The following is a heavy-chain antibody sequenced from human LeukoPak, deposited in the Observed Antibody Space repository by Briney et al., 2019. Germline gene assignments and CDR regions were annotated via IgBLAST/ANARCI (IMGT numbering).Heavy chain of an antibody. CDR2: ISCDGSNK. D-gene: IGHD6-13*01. CDR3: ARAGGYSSSWSLFDY. J-gene: IGHJ4*02. Sequence: PGGSLRLSCAASGFTFSSYAMHWVRQAPGKGLEWVAVISCDGSNKYYADSVKGRFTISRDNSKNTLYLQMNSLRAEDTAVYYCARAGGYSSSWSLFDYWGQGTLVTVSS. CDR1: GFTFSSYA. V-gene: IGHV3-30*01.